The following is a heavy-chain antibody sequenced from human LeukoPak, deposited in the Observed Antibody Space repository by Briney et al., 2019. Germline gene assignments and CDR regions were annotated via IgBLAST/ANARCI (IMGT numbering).Heavy chain of an antibody. D-gene: IGHD6-19*01. Sequence: PSETLSLTCTVSGGSISSYYWSWIRQPPGKGLEWIGYINYSGSTNYNPSLKSRVTISVDTSKNRFSLKLSSVTAADTAVYYCARWGSGWYYFDYWGQGALVTVSS. CDR1: GGSISSYY. V-gene: IGHV4-59*12. CDR3: ARWGSGWYYFDY. J-gene: IGHJ4*02. CDR2: INYSGST.